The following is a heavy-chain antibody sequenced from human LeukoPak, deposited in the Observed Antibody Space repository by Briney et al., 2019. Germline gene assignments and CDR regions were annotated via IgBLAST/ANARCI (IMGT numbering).Heavy chain of an antibody. J-gene: IGHJ5*02. D-gene: IGHD1-26*01. Sequence: GGSLRLSCAASGFTFSSYAMSWVRQAPGKGLEWVSAISGSGGSTYYADSVKGRFTISRDNAKNSLYLQMNSLRAEDTAVYYCAREPSGSPNWFDPWGQGTLVTVSS. CDR1: GFTFSSYA. CDR2: ISGSGGST. CDR3: AREPSGSPNWFDP. V-gene: IGHV3-23*01.